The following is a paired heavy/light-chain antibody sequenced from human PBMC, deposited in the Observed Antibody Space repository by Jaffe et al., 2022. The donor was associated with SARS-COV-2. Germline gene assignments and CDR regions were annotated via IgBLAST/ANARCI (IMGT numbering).Heavy chain of an antibody. J-gene: IGHJ4*02. CDR1: GFTFRTYW. Sequence: EVQLVESGGGLVQAGGSLRLSCVASGFTFRTYWMNWVRQAPGKGLEWVANINQDGSAKNYVDSVKGRFTVSSDNAKNSMYLQMNSLRAEDTAVYYCAGDSGWVHHYWGQGILVTVSS. V-gene: IGHV3-7*03. CDR3: AGDSGWVHHY. D-gene: IGHD6-19*01. CDR2: INQDGSAK.
Light chain of an antibody. J-gene: IGKJ4*01. CDR1: QSVLSSSTNKNY. V-gene: IGKV4-1*01. CDR3: QHYYSAPLT. CDR2: WAS. Sequence: DIVMTQSPDSLAVSLGERATINCKSSQSVLSSSTNKNYLAWFQHKPGQPPKLLIHWASTREPGVPDRFSGSGSGTDFTLTISSLQAEDVAVYYCQHYYSAPLTFGGGTKVEIK.